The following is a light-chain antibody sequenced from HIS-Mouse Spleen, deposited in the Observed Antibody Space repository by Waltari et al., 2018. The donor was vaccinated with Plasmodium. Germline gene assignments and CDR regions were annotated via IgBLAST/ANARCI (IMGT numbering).Light chain of an antibody. CDR2: DAS. CDR3: QQRSNWPRVLT. Sequence: EIVLTQYPATLSLSPGERATLSCRASQSVSSYLAWYQQKPGQAPRLLIYDASNRATGIPARFSGSVSGTDFTLTISSLEPEDFAVYYCQQRSNWPRVLTFGGGTKVEIK. CDR1: QSVSSY. V-gene: IGKV3-11*01. J-gene: IGKJ4*01.